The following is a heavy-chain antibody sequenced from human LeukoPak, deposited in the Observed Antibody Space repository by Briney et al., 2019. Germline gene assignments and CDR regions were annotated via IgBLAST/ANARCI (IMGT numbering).Heavy chain of an antibody. CDR1: GFTVSSNY. D-gene: IGHD3-16*02. Sequence: PGGSLRLSCAASGFTVSSNYMSWVRQAPGKGLEWVSVIYSGGSTYYADSVKGRFTISRDNSKNTLYLQMNSLRAEDTAVYYCARVDYSLGPFFDCWGQGTLVTVSS. CDR3: ARVDYSLGPFFDC. V-gene: IGHV3-53*01. CDR2: IYSGGST. J-gene: IGHJ4*02.